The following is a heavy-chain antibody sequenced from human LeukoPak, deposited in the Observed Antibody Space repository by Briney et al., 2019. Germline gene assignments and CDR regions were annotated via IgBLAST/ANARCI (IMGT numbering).Heavy chain of an antibody. V-gene: IGHV3-23*01. CDR3: AKDLSPGNY. J-gene: IGHJ4*02. D-gene: IGHD2/OR15-2a*01. CDR2: ISGSGGNT. Sequence: GGSLRPSCAASGFTFSSYGMSWVRQAPGKGLEWVSAISGSGGNTYYADSVKGRFTISRDNSKNTLYLQMNSLRAEDTAVYYCAKDLSPGNYWGQGTLVTVSS. CDR1: GFTFSSYG.